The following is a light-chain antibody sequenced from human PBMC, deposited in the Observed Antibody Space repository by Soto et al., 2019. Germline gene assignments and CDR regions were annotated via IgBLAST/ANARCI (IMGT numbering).Light chain of an antibody. CDR1: QSISMW. Sequence: DIQMTQSPSTLSASVGDRVTITCRASQSISMWVAWFQQKPGRAPKLLIYGASNLETGVPSTFSGGGSGTEFTLTISSLQPDDVATYYCQGYNSYSQTFGQGTKVEIK. CDR3: QGYNSYSQT. V-gene: IGKV1-5*03. CDR2: GAS. J-gene: IGKJ1*01.